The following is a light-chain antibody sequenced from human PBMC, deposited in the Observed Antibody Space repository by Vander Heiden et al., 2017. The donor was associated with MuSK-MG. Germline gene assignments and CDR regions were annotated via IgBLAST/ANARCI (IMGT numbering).Light chain of an antibody. CDR3: SSFLSRTKVV. V-gene: IGLV2-14*03. Sequence: QPALAQPASLSGPVGQSITISRTGSMIVYTGSTYVSWYQHHVGRAPKLVLYGVNKRPSGVSDRFSGSKSGDTASLTISALHSEDEAFYFCSSFLSRTKVVFGGGTTLTVL. CDR2: GVN. J-gene: IGLJ2*01. CDR1: MIVYTGSTY.